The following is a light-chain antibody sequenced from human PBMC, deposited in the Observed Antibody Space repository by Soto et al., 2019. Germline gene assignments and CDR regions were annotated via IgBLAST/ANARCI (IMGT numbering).Light chain of an antibody. CDR2: DAS. J-gene: IGKJ1*01. Sequence: DIQLTQSPSSLSAPVGDRVTITCRASQSVSGWLAWYQQKPGEAPKLLIYDASALPRGVPARFSGSGSGTKFTLTIASLQPDDFATYYCQQYETFSGTFGPGTKVDIK. V-gene: IGKV1-5*01. CDR1: QSVSGW. CDR3: QQYETFSGT.